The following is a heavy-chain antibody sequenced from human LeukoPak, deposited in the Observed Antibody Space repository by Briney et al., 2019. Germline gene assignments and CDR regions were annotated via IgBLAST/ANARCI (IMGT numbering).Heavy chain of an antibody. CDR1: GGTFGSYA. Sequence: GASVKVSCKASGGTFGSYAISWVRQAPGQGLEWMGGIIPIFGTANYAQKFQGRVTITADESTSTAYMELRSLRSDDTAVYYCARDLHSSGWYRFDYWGQGTLVTVSS. V-gene: IGHV1-69*13. J-gene: IGHJ4*02. D-gene: IGHD6-19*01. CDR2: IIPIFGTA. CDR3: ARDLHSSGWYRFDY.